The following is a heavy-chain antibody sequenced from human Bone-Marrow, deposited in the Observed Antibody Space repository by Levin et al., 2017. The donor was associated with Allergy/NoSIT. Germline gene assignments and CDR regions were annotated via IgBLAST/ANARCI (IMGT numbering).Heavy chain of an antibody. Sequence: LAGGSLRLSCAASGFTFSSYAMYWVRQAPGKGLEWVAVISYDGINKNYAGSVKGQFTISRDNSKNTLYLQMNSLRAEDTAVYYCARDTLDPNYWYFDLWGRGTLVTVSS. V-gene: IGHV3-30*04. CDR1: GFTFSSYA. CDR2: ISYDGINK. CDR3: ARDTLDPNYWYFDL. J-gene: IGHJ2*01.